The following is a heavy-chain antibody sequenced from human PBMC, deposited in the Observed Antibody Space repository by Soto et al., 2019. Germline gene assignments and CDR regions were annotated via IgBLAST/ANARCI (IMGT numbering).Heavy chain of an antibody. J-gene: IGHJ6*02. CDR3: ARGGSSSYYYYGMDV. V-gene: IGHV1-46*01. D-gene: IGHD6-6*01. CDR1: GYTFTSYY. Sequence: QVQLVQSGAEVKKPGASVKVSCKASGYTFTSYYMHWVRQAPGQGLAWMGIINPSGGSTSYAQKFQGRVTMTRDTSTSTVYMELSRLRSEDTAVYYCARGGSSSYYYYGMDVWGQGTTVTVSS. CDR2: INPSGGST.